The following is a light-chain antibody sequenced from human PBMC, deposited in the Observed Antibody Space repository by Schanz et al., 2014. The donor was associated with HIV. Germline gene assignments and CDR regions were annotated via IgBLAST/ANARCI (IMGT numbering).Light chain of an antibody. CDR3: AAWDDSLKGVV. V-gene: IGLV1-44*01. J-gene: IGLJ2*01. CDR1: SPNIGSNI. CDR2: SNN. Sequence: SVLTQPPSASGTPGQRVTISCSGSSPNIGSNIVNWYRHLPRTAPKLLIYSNNQRPSGVPDRFSGSKSGTSASLAISGLQSADEAEYYCAAWDDSLKGVVFGGGTKLTVL.